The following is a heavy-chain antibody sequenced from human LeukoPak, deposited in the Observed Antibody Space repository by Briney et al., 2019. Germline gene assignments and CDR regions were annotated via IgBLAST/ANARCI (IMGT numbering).Heavy chain of an antibody. D-gene: IGHD6-13*01. J-gene: IGHJ4*02. CDR3: ARESRGSSWSTIDY. V-gene: IGHV4-4*07. CDR1: GGSISSYY. CDR2: IYTSGST. Sequence: PSETLSLTCTVSGGSISSYYWSWIRQPAGKGLEWIGRIYTSGSTNYNPSLKSRVTMSVDTSKNQFSLKLSSVTAADTAVYYCARESRGSSWSTIDYWGQGTLVTVSS.